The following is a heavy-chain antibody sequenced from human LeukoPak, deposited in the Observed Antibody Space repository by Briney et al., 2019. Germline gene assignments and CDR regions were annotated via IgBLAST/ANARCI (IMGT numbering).Heavy chain of an antibody. CDR2: INHRGST. CDR3: ARGHETYSFPVDY. D-gene: IGHD4-11*01. CDR1: GGSLSNYF. Sequence: SETLSLTCAVYGGSLSNYFWNWIRQSPGKGLEWIGEINHRGSTNHNPSLKSRVSISIDTSKNQFSLRLSSVTAADTAIYYCARGHETYSFPVDYWGQGTLVTVSS. V-gene: IGHV4-34*01. J-gene: IGHJ4*02.